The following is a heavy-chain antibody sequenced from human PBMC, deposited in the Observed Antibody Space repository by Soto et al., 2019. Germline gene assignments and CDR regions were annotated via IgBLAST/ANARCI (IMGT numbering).Heavy chain of an antibody. CDR2: IYWNDDK. CDR3: AHRVLELKPFDY. J-gene: IGHJ4*02. V-gene: IGHV2-5*01. CDR1: GFSLSTSGVG. D-gene: IGHD1-7*01. Sequence: SGPTLVNPTQTLTLTRTFSGFSLSTSGVGVGWIRQPPGRALEWLALIYWNDDKRYSPSLKSRLTITKDTSKNQVVLTMTNMDPVDTATYYCAHRVLELKPFDYWGQGTLVTVSS.